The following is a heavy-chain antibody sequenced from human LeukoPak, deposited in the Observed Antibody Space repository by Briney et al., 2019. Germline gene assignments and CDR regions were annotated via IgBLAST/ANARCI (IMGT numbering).Heavy chain of an antibody. D-gene: IGHD2-2*01. J-gene: IGHJ4*02. CDR3: ARDRGPSFCSTTTCRTLDW. Sequence: ASVKVSRKASGYTFSSYGISWVRQAPGQGHEWMGWISAHNGNTNYAQKFQGRLTLTTDTLTSTAYMELRSLGSDDTAVYFCARDRGPSFCSTTTCRTLDWWGQGTLVTVSS. CDR1: GYTFSSYG. V-gene: IGHV1-18*01. CDR2: ISAHNGNT.